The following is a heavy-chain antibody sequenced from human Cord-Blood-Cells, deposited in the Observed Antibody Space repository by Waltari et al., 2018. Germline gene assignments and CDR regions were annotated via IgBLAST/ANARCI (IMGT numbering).Heavy chain of an antibody. Sequence: QVQLVQSGAEVKKPGSSVKVSCQASGGTFRSYAISWVRQAPGHGLEWMGGIIPIFGTANYAQKFQGRVTITADESTSTAYMELSSLRSEDTAVYYCARGPYYDFWSGYYAYFDYWGQGTLVTVSS. J-gene: IGHJ4*02. CDR3: ARGPYYDFWSGYYAYFDY. D-gene: IGHD3-3*01. CDR2: IIPIFGTA. CDR1: GGTFRSYA. V-gene: IGHV1-69*01.